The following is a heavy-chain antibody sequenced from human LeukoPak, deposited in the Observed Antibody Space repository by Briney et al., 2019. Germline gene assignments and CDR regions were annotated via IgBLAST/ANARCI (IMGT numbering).Heavy chain of an antibody. J-gene: IGHJ6*03. CDR1: GFTFSDYY. CDR2: ISSSGSTI. CDR3: ARVRPTDPQYYYYYYMDV. Sequence: GGSLRLSCAASGFTFSDYYMSWIRQAPGKGLEWVSYISSSGSTIYYADSVKGRFTISRDNAKNSLYLQMNSLRAENTAVYYCARVRPTDPQYYYYYYMDVWGKGTTVTVSS. V-gene: IGHV3-11*04.